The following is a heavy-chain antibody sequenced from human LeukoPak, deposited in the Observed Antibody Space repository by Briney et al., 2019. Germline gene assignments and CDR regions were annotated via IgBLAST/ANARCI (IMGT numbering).Heavy chain of an antibody. V-gene: IGHV3-30*18. CDR1: GFTFSSYG. CDR2: VSYDGSDK. CDR3: AKEGVPERYFYYGMDV. J-gene: IGHJ6*02. D-gene: IGHD1-1*01. Sequence: PGRSLRLSCAASGFTFSSYGMNWVRQAPGKGLEWVGIVSYDGSDKYYADSVKGRFTISRDNTKNTVYLQMNSLRAEDTAVYFCAKEGVPERYFYYGMDVWGQGTTVTVSS.